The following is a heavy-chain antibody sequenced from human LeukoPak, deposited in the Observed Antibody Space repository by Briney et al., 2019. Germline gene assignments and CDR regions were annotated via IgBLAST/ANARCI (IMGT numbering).Heavy chain of an antibody. D-gene: IGHD2/OR15-2a*01. CDR3: ARVVPVLDAFDI. Sequence: SETLSLTCTVSGGSISSYYWSWIRQPPGKGLEWIGYIYYSGSTNYNPSLKSRVTISVDTSKNQFSLKLSSVTAADTAVYYCARVVPVLDAFDIWGQGTMVTVSS. CDR2: IYYSGST. CDR1: GGSISSYY. J-gene: IGHJ3*02. V-gene: IGHV4-59*12.